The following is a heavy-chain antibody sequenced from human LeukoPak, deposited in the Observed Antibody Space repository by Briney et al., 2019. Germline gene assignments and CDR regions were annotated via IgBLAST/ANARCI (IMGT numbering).Heavy chain of an antibody. CDR3: ARDIVVVPAAVTYYMDV. CDR1: GGTFSSYA. Sequence: SVKVSCKASGGTFSSYAISWVRQAPGQGLEWMGRIIPIFGTANYAQKFQGRVTITTDESTSTAYMELSSLRSEDTAVYYCARDIVVVPAAVTYYMDVWGKGTTVTVSS. V-gene: IGHV1-69*05. J-gene: IGHJ6*03. D-gene: IGHD2-2*01. CDR2: IIPIFGTA.